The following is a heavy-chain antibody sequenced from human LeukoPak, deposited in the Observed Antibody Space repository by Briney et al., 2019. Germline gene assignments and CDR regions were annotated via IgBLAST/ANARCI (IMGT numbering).Heavy chain of an antibody. D-gene: IGHD2-2*01. V-gene: IGHV1-18*04. CDR3: AREGTDIVVVPAAMLDY. Sequence: ASVKVSCKASGYTFTSYGISWVRQAPGQGLEWMGWISAYNGNTNYAQKLQGRVTVTTDTSTSTAYMELRSLRSDDTAVYYCAREGTDIVVVPAAMLDYWGQGTLVTVSS. CDR2: ISAYNGNT. J-gene: IGHJ4*02. CDR1: GYTFTSYG.